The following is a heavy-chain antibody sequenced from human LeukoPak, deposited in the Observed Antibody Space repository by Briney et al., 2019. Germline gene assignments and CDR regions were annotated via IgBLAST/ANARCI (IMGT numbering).Heavy chain of an antibody. Sequence: GGSLRLSCAASEFNVSNYWMNWIRQAPGTGPMWVSRINGDGSDTKYADSVKGRLTISRDNAKNTLYLHMNSLRAEDTALYWCARWDTGMAAFDLWGQGTLVTVSS. V-gene: IGHV3-74*03. CDR3: ARWDTGMAAFDL. J-gene: IGHJ4*02. CDR2: INGDGSDT. CDR1: EFNVSNYW. D-gene: IGHD5-18*01.